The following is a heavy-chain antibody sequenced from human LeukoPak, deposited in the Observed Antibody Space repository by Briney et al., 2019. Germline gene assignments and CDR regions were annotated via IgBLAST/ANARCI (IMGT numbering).Heavy chain of an antibody. CDR3: ARDQLIVGPQGY. Sequence: GGSLRLSCAASGFTFSSYGMHWVRQAPGKGLEWVANVKQDGSEKYYVDSEKGRFTISRDNAKNSLYLQMTSLRVEDTAVYYCARDQLIVGPQGYWGQGTLVTVSS. CDR1: GFTFSSYG. J-gene: IGHJ4*02. CDR2: VKQDGSEK. D-gene: IGHD1-26*01. V-gene: IGHV3-7*04.